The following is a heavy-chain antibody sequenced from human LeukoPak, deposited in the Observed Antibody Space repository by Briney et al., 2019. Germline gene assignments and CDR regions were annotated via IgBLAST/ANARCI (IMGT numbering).Heavy chain of an antibody. Sequence: KASETLSLTCTVSGGSISSSSYYWSWIRQPPGKGLEWIGYIYYSGSTNYNPSLKSRVTISVDTFKNQFSLKLSSVTAADTAVYYCARAPRPRRNYYYYYYMDVWGKGTTVTVSS. D-gene: IGHD1-1*01. CDR2: IYYSGST. J-gene: IGHJ6*03. V-gene: IGHV4-61*01. CDR1: GGSISSSSYY. CDR3: ARAPRPRRNYYYYYYMDV.